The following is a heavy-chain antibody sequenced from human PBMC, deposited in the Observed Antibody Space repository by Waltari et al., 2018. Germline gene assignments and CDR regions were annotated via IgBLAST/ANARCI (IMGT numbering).Heavy chain of an antibody. V-gene: IGHV4-39*01. J-gene: IGHJ3*01. Sequence: QLQLQESGPRLVRPSEPLSLLCRVSGVPIPSNRPYLAWIRQSPGQGLGWFGPVAYSGATYISPSLKSRVSVSRDTSKNQVALILGSVTAADMAVYYCATYIGASVGTAAFDVWGQGTMVTVSS. CDR2: VAYSGAT. CDR1: GVPIPSNRPY. D-gene: IGHD5-12*01. CDR3: ATYIGASVGTAAFDV.